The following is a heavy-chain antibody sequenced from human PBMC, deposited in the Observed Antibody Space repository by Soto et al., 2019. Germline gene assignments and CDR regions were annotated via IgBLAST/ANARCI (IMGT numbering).Heavy chain of an antibody. CDR1: GGSISSYY. CDR3: ARAPLKWSMDY. CDR2: IYYSGST. V-gene: IGHV4-59*12. J-gene: IGHJ4*02. Sequence: PSETLSLTCTVSGGSISSYYWSWIRQPPGKGLEWIGYIYYSGSTNYNPSLKSRVTISVDTSKNQFSLKLSSVTAADTAVYYCARAPLKWSMDYWGQGTLVTVSS. D-gene: IGHD2-15*01.